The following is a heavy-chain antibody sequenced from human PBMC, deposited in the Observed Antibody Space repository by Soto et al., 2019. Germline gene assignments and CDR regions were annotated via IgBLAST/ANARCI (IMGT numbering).Heavy chain of an antibody. D-gene: IGHD5-18*01. V-gene: IGHV1-69*01. Sequence: QVQLVQSGAEVKKPGSSVTVSCKTYGGTFSKVAINWVRQAPGQGLEWMGLLIPVFGSPIYAQKFQGRIRITADESTSTAFMDLSSLRSEDTAVYYCTSVLGYTFEPGKTRYYAMDVWGQGTTVSVS. CDR2: LIPVFGSP. CDR3: TSVLGYTFEPGKTRYYAMDV. J-gene: IGHJ6*02. CDR1: GGTFSKVA.